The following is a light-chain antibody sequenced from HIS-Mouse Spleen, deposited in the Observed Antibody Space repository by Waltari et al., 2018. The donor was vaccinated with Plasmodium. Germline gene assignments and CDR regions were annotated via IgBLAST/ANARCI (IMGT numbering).Light chain of an antibody. V-gene: IGKV3-15*01. Sequence: DIVMTPSPATLSVSPGERATLSCSASQSVSSNLAWYQQKPGKPARLLIYGASTRATGMPARFSGSGSGTEFTLTISSRQSEDFAVYYCQQYNNWSFTFGPGTKVDIK. CDR2: GAS. J-gene: IGKJ3*01. CDR3: QQYNNWSFT. CDR1: QSVSSN.